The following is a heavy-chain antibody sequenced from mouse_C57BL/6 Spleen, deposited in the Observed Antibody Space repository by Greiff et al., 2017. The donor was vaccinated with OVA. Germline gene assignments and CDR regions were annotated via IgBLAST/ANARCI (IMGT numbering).Heavy chain of an antibody. V-gene: IGHV1-22*01. J-gene: IGHJ4*01. D-gene: IGHD1-1*01. CDR1: GYTFTDYN. CDR3: ANYYYGSRLYAMDY. CDR2: INPNNGGT. Sequence: EVQLQESGPELVKPGASVKMSCKASGYTFTDYNMHWVKQSHGKSLEWIGYINPNNGGTSYNQKFKGKATLTVNKSSSTAYMELRSLTSEDSAVYYCANYYYGSRLYAMDYWGQGTSVTVSS.